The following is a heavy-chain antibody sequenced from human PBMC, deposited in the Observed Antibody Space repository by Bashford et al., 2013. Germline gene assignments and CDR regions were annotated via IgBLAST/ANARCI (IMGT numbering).Heavy chain of an antibody. V-gene: IGHV1-2*02. CDR3: ARGGRYCSSTSCYTGHDY. CDR2: INPNSGGT. J-gene: IGHJ4*02. D-gene: IGHD2-2*02. Sequence: WVRQAPGQGLEWMGWINPNSGGTNYAQKFQGRVTMTRDTSISTAYMELSRLRSDDTAVYYCARGGRYCSSTSCYTGHDYWGQGT.